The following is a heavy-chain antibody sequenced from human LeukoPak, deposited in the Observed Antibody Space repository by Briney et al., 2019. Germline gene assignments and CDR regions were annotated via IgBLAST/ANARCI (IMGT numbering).Heavy chain of an antibody. Sequence: SQTLSLTCTVSGGSISSGGYYWSWIRQHPGKGLEWIGYIYYSGSTYYNPSLKSRVTISVDTSKNQFSLKLSSVTAADTAVYYCAREVRGVRGARFDYWGQGTLVTVSP. J-gene: IGHJ4*02. CDR2: IYYSGST. CDR3: AREVRGVRGARFDY. D-gene: IGHD3-10*01. V-gene: IGHV4-31*03. CDR1: GGSISSGGYY.